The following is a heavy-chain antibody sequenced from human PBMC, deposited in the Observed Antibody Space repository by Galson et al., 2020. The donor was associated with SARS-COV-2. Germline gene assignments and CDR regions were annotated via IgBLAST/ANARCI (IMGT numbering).Heavy chain of an antibody. CDR1: GGSISSGSYY. J-gene: IGHJ5*02. D-gene: IGHD3-22*01. CDR3: ARGTYYYDSSGSNWFDP. CDR2: IYISGST. V-gene: IGHV4-61*02. Sequence: SETLSLTCTVSGGSISSGSYYWSWIRQPAGKGLEWIGRIYISGSTNYNPSLKSRVTISIDTSKNQFSLKLSSVTAADTAVYYCARGTYYYDSSGSNWFDPWGQGTLVTVSS.